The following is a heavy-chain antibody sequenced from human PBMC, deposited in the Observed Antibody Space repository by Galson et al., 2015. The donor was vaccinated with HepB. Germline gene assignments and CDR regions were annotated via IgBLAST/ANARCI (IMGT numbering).Heavy chain of an antibody. CDR1: GYTFTSYA. CDR2: INAGNGNT. Sequence: SVKVSCKASGYTFTSYAMHWVRQAPGQRLEWMGWINAGNGNTKYSQKFQGRVTITRDTSASTAYMELSSLRSEDTAVYYCARVEDSWYRGSAFDIWGQGTMVTVSS. D-gene: IGHD6-13*01. CDR3: ARVEDSWYRGSAFDI. J-gene: IGHJ3*02. V-gene: IGHV1-3*01.